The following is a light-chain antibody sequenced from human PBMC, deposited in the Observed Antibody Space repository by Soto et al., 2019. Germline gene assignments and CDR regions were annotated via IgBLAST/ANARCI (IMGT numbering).Light chain of an antibody. CDR2: AAS. CDR3: QQSYRTPRT. V-gene: IGKV1-39*01. Sequence: DIQMTQSPSSLSASVGDRVTITCRASQSISNYLNWYQQKPGKAPKLLIYAASSLQSGVPSRFSGSGSGTDSTLTISSLQPEDFATYYCQQSYRTPRTFGQGTKVDIK. J-gene: IGKJ1*01. CDR1: QSISNY.